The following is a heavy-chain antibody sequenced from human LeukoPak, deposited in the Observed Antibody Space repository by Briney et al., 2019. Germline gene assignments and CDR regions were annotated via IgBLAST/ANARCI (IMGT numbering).Heavy chain of an antibody. CDR1: GGSISSYY. D-gene: IGHD5-18*01. Sequence: SETLSLTCTVSGGSISSYYWSWIRQPPGKGLEWIGYIYYSGSTNYNPSLKSRVTISVDTSKNQFSLKLSSVTAADTAVYYCARHSTVRGYSYGNSVEYWGQGTLVTVSS. V-gene: IGHV4-59*08. J-gene: IGHJ4*02. CDR2: IYYSGST. CDR3: ARHSTVRGYSYGNSVEY.